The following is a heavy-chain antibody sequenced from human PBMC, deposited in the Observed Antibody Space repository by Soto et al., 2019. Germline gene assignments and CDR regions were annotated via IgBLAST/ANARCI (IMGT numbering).Heavy chain of an antibody. CDR3: AHIVVAGLGYYFDY. Sequence: QITLKESGPTLVKPTQTLTLTCTFSGFSLSSTRMAVGWIRQPPGKALEWLALIYWDDDKRYTPFLKSRLTIAQDTSKHQVVLTTFYMDLLDTARYYCAHIVVAGLGYYFDYWGQGTLVTVSS. V-gene: IGHV2-5*02. J-gene: IGHJ4*02. CDR2: IYWDDDK. CDR1: GFSLSSTRMA. D-gene: IGHD6-19*01.